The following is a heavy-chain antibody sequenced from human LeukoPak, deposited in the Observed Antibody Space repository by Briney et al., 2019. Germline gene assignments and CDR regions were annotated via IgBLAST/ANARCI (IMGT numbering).Heavy chain of an antibody. CDR1: GYTFTGYY. CDR2: INPNIGGT. CDR3: ARLEQAVVVAATPGGNRFDP. Sequence: ASVKVSCKASGYTFTGYYMHWVRQAPGQGLEWMGWINPNIGGTNYAQKFQGRVTMTRDTSISTAYMELSRLRSDDTAVYYCARLEQAVVVAATPGGNRFDPWGQGTLVSVSS. V-gene: IGHV1-2*02. J-gene: IGHJ5*02. D-gene: IGHD2-15*01.